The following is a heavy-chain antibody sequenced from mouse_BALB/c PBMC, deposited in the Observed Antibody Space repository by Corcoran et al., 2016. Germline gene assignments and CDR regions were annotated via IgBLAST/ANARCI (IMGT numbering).Heavy chain of an antibody. CDR2: INPYNGAT. V-gene: IGHV1-26*01. CDR1: GYSFTGYY. CDR3: ARLLRLNAMDY. D-gene: IGHD1-2*01. Sequence: EVQLQQSGPELVKPGASVKISCKASGYSFTGYYMHWVKQSHVKSLEWIGRINPYNGATSYNQNFKDKASLTVDKSSSTAYMELHSLTSEDSAVYYCARLLRLNAMDYWGQGTSVTVSS. J-gene: IGHJ4*01.